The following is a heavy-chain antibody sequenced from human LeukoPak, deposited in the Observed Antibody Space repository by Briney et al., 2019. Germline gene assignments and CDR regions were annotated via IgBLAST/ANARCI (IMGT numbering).Heavy chain of an antibody. J-gene: IGHJ4*02. Sequence: GGSLRLSCVASGLTVNSNYMIWVRQAPGKGLEGVSDLYSVGDTSYADSVKGRFIISRDNSKNTLYLQMNSLRVEDSAVYYCARGATVAGDFDCWGQGTLLTVSS. CDR3: ARGATVAGDFDC. V-gene: IGHV3-66*01. CDR1: GLTVNSNY. CDR2: LYSVGDT. D-gene: IGHD6-19*01.